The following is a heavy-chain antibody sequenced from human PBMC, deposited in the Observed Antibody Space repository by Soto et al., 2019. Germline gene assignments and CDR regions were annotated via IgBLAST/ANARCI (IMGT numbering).Heavy chain of an antibody. CDR3: ARDSWLELPWYFDL. Sequence: GGSLRLSCAASGFTFSSYWMSWVRQAPGKGLEWVANIKQDGSEKYYVDSVKGRFTISRDNAKNSLYLQMNSLRAEDTAVYYCARDSWLELPWYFDLWGRGTLVTVSS. CDR1: GFTFSSYW. J-gene: IGHJ2*01. V-gene: IGHV3-7*05. CDR2: IKQDGSEK. D-gene: IGHD1-7*01.